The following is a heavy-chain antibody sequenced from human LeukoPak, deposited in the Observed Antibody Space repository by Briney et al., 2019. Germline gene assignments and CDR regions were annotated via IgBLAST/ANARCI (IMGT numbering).Heavy chain of an antibody. Sequence: SQTLSLTCVISGDTVSSNSVAWNWIRQSPSRGLEWLGRTYYRSNWVNEYAASVKSRMSIDPDTSKNQFSLQLYSVTPEDTAVYYCAREESGTFDYWGQGTLVTVSS. V-gene: IGHV6-1*01. CDR2: TYYRSNWVN. CDR3: AREESGTFDY. CDR1: GDTVSSNSVA. J-gene: IGHJ4*02.